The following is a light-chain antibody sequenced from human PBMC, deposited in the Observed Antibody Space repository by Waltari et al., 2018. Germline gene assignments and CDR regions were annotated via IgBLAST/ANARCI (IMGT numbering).Light chain of an antibody. CDR3: QQYNSYWWT. CDR2: KAS. Sequence: RVTITCRASQSISSWLAWYQQKPGKAPKLLIYKASSLESGVPSRFSGSGSGTEFTLTISSLQPDDFATYYCQQYNSYWWTFGQGTKVEIK. J-gene: IGKJ1*01. CDR1: QSISSW. V-gene: IGKV1-5*03.